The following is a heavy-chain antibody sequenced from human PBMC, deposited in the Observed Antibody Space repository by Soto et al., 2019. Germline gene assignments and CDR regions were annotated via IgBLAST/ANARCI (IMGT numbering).Heavy chain of an antibody. V-gene: IGHV1-69*13. D-gene: IGHD3-22*01. CDR2: IIPVFGLV. J-gene: IGHJ6*02. Sequence: GASVKVSCKASGVTPSNSAISWVRQAPLQGLEWMGGIIPVFGLVKYAQNFQGRVTITADESTNTAYMELSSLRPEDTAVYYCAGGRIVVVGSRAYYGMDVWGQGPTVTVSS. CDR1: GVTPSNSA. CDR3: AGGRIVVVGSRAYYGMDV.